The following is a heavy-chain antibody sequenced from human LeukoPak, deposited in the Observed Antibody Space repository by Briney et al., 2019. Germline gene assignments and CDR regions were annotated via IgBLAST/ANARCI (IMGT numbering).Heavy chain of an antibody. J-gene: IGHJ4*02. V-gene: IGHV1-18*01. D-gene: IGHD3-22*01. Sequence: GASVKVSCKASGYTFTSYGISWVRQAPGQGLEWMGWISAYNGNTNYAQKLQGRVTMTTDTSTSTAYMELRSLRSDDTAVYYCARFGGVYYDNSGYYYLDYWGQGTLVTVSS. CDR1: GYTFTSYG. CDR3: ARFGGVYYDNSGYYYLDY. CDR2: ISAYNGNT.